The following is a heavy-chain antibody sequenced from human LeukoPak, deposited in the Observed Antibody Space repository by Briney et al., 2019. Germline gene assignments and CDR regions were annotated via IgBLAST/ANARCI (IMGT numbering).Heavy chain of an antibody. CDR1: GYTFTGYY. Sequence: GASVKVSCKASGYTFTGYYMHWVRQAPGQGLEWMGWTNPNSGGTNYAQKFQGRVTMTRDTSISTAYMELSRLRSDDTAVYYCARGDCSSTSCYPVDYWGQGTLVTVSS. J-gene: IGHJ4*02. D-gene: IGHD2-2*01. V-gene: IGHV1-2*02. CDR3: ARGDCSSTSCYPVDY. CDR2: TNPNSGGT.